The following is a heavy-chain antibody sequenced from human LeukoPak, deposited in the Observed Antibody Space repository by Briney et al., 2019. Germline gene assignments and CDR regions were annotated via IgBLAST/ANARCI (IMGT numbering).Heavy chain of an antibody. Sequence: SETLSLTCAVYGGSFSGYYWSWIRQPPGKGLEWIGEINHSGSTNYNPSLKSRVTISVDTSKNQYSLKLSSVTAADTAVYYCARRSGFIWLSQYYFDYWGQGTLVTVSS. V-gene: IGHV4-34*01. CDR1: GGSFSGYY. CDR2: INHSGST. CDR3: ARRSGFIWLSQYYFDY. J-gene: IGHJ4*02. D-gene: IGHD5-18*01.